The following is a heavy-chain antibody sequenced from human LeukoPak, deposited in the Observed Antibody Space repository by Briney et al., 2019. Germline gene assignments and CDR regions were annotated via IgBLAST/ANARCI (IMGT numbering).Heavy chain of an antibody. CDR3: TSSRLLWFGSYYMDV. J-gene: IGHJ6*03. V-gene: IGHV3-73*01. CDR2: IRSKANSYAT. D-gene: IGHD3-10*01. CDR1: GFTFSGSA. Sequence: GGSLRLSCAASGFTFSGSAMHWVRQASGKGLEWVGRIRSKANSYATAYAASVKGRFTISRDDSKNTAYLQMNSLKTEDTAVYYCTSSRLLWFGSYYMDVWGKGTTVTISS.